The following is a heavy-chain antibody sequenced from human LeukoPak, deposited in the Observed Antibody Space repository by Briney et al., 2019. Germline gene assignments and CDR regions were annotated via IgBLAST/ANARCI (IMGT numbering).Heavy chain of an antibody. J-gene: IGHJ4*02. V-gene: IGHV4-39*07. CDR2: IYYSGST. Sequence: PSETLSLTCTVSGGSISSYYWGWIRQPPGKGLEWIGSIYYSGSTYYNPSLKSRVTISVDTSKNQFSLKLSSVTAADTAVYYCAREGLWLQPFDYWGQGTLVTVSS. CDR1: GGSISSYY. D-gene: IGHD5-24*01. CDR3: AREGLWLQPFDY.